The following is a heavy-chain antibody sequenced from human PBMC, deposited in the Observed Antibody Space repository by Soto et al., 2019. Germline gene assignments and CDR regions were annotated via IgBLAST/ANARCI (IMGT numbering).Heavy chain of an antibody. CDR2: IWYDGSNK. CDR1: GFTFSSYG. J-gene: IGHJ5*02. CDR3: ARDGITMVRGVSGWFYP. V-gene: IGHV3-33*01. Sequence: QVQLVESGGGVVQPGRSLRLSCAASGFTFSSYGMHWVRQAPGKGLEWVAVIWYDGSNKYYADSVKGRFTISRDNSKNTLYLQMNSLRAEDTAVYYCARDGITMVRGVSGWFYPWVQGTLVTVFS. D-gene: IGHD3-10*01.